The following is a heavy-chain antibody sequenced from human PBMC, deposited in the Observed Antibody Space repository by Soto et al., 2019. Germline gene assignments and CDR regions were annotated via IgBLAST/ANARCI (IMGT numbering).Heavy chain of an antibody. D-gene: IGHD4-4*01. Sequence: PSRGLEWLGRTYFRSKWNYDYAESVKSRLTITPDTTNNQISLQLNSVIPEDAAVYYCVSKTLANRAHHGMGVWGQGTTVTGSS. V-gene: IGHV6-1*01. CDR2: TYFRSKWNY. J-gene: IGHJ6*01. CDR3: VSKTLANRAHHGMGV.